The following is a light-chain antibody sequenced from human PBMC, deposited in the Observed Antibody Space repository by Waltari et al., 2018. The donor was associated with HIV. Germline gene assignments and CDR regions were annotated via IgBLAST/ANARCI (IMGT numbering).Light chain of an antibody. CDR1: SSDIGAYNS. Sequence: QSALTQPASVSGSPGQSITISCTGSSSDIGAYNSVSWYQQHPGKAPILIIYDVSNRPSGFSGRFSGSKSGNPASLTISGLQAEDEADYFCKSKTSSSTPCVFGTGTKVAVL. CDR3: KSKTSSSTPCV. V-gene: IGLV2-14*03. J-gene: IGLJ1*01. CDR2: DVS.